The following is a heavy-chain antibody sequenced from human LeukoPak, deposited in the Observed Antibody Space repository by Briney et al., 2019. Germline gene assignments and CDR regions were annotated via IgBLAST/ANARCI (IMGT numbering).Heavy chain of an antibody. CDR3: ARDGYSSGEIDY. CDR1: GGTFSSYA. D-gene: IGHD6-19*01. Sequence: SVKISCKASGGTFSSYAISWVRQAPGQGLEWMGGIIPIFGTANYAQKFQGRVTITADESTSTAYMELSSLRSEDTAVYYCARDGYSSGEIDYWGQGTLVTVSS. J-gene: IGHJ4*02. CDR2: IIPIFGTA. V-gene: IGHV1-69*13.